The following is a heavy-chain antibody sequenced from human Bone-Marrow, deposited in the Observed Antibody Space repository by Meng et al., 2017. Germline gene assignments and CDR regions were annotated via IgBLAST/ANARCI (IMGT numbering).Heavy chain of an antibody. Sequence: GESLKISCLTSGFTFGDYTMSWVRLAPGKGLEWIGVIRNKAYGGTVVYAASVKGRFSISRDESKGIAFLQMNSLKTEDTALYYCTRVFGDYGNYYSDYWGQGNPVNGAS. J-gene: IGHJ4*02. CDR2: IRNKAYGGTV. CDR1: GFTFGDYT. CDR3: TRVFGDYGNYYSDY. D-gene: IGHD4-17*01. V-gene: IGHV3-49*04.